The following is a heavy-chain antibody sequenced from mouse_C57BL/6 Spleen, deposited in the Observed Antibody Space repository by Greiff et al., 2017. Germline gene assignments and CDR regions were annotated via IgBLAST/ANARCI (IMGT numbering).Heavy chain of an antibody. D-gene: IGHD1-1*01. Sequence: DVQLQESGPGLVNPSQSLSLTCSVTGYSITSGYYWNWIRQFPRNKLEWMSYISYDGSNNYNPSLKNRSSITRDTSTSQFFLKLNSVTTEDSATYYCARGYCSSYFAYWGQGTLVTVSA. CDR2: ISYDGSN. CDR1: GYSITSGYY. J-gene: IGHJ3*01. V-gene: IGHV3-6*01. CDR3: ARGYCSSYFAY.